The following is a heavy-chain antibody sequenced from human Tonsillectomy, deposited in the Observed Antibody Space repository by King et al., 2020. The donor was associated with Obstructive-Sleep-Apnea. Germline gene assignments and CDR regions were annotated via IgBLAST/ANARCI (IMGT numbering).Heavy chain of an antibody. CDR3: ARSTYCFSGMDV. CDR1: GGSISSYY. V-gene: IGHV4-59*08. J-gene: IGHJ6*02. Sequence: QLQESGPGLVKPSETLSLTCTVSGGSISSYYWSWIRQPPGKGLEWIGYIYYSGSTNYNPSLKGRVTISVDTSKNQFSLKLSSVTAADTAVYYCARSTYCFSGMDVWGQGTTVTVSS. CDR2: IYYSGST.